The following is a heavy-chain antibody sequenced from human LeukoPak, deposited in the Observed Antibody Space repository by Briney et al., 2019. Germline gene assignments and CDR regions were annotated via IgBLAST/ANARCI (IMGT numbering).Heavy chain of an antibody. CDR1: GFTFSSYG. Sequence: GGSLRLSCAASGFTFSSYGMHWFRQAPGKGLEWVAVIWYDGSYKYYADAVKGRFTISRDNSKNTLYLQMNSLIVEDTALYYCAREYSSSLGWFDPWGQGTLVTVSS. D-gene: IGHD6-6*01. CDR2: IWYDGSYK. V-gene: IGHV3-33*01. CDR3: AREYSSSLGWFDP. J-gene: IGHJ5*02.